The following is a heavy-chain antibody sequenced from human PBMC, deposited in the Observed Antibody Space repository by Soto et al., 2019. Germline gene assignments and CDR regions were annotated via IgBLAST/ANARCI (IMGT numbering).Heavy chain of an antibody. Sequence: PGGSLRLSCAASGFTFSSYEMNWVRQAPGKGLEWVSYISSSGSTIYYADSVKGRFTISRDNAKNSLYLQMNSLRAEDTAVYYCASSPIVVGPDAFDIWGQGTMVTVSS. V-gene: IGHV3-48*03. CDR1: GFTFSSYE. J-gene: IGHJ3*02. CDR2: ISSSGSTI. CDR3: ASSPIVVGPDAFDI. D-gene: IGHD3-22*01.